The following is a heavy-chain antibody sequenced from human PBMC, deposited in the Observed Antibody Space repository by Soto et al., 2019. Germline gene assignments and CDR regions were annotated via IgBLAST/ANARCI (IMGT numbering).Heavy chain of an antibody. Sequence: QVQLVQSGAEVKKPGSSVKVSCKASGGTFSSYAISWVRQAPGQGLEWMGGIIPIFGTANYAQQFQGRVTITAAESTGTAYMALCSLGSEDTAMYYCAREVGAIWSDSDYWGQGTLVTVSS. J-gene: IGHJ4*02. CDR1: GGTFSSYA. V-gene: IGHV1-69*01. D-gene: IGHD1-26*01. CDR2: IIPIFGTA. CDR3: AREVGAIWSDSDY.